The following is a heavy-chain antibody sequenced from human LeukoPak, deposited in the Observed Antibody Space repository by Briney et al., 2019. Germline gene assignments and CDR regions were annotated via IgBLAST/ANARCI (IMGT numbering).Heavy chain of an antibody. CDR1: GYSISSGYY. CDR2: ISHSGST. D-gene: IGHD3-22*01. J-gene: IGHJ4*02. Sequence: SETLSLTCAVSGYSISSGYYWGWIRQPPGKGLEWIGSISHSGSTFYNLSLKSRVTISVDTSKNQFSLKLSSVTAADTAVYYCARHPDSSGYYIGYWGQGTLVTVSS. V-gene: IGHV4-38-2*01. CDR3: ARHPDSSGYYIGY.